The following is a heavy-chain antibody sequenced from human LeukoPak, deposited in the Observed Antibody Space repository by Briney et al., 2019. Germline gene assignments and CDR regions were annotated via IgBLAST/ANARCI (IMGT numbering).Heavy chain of an antibody. D-gene: IGHD6-19*01. CDR3: ARQLGAGTAFDY. CDR2: INPNSGGT. Sequence: GASVKVSCKVSGYTLTELSIHWVRQAPGQGLEWMGWINPNSGGTKYAQRFQGRVTMTRDTSISTAYMELSRLTSDDTAVYYCARQLGAGTAFDYWGQGTLVTVSS. V-gene: IGHV1-2*02. J-gene: IGHJ4*02. CDR1: GYTLTELS.